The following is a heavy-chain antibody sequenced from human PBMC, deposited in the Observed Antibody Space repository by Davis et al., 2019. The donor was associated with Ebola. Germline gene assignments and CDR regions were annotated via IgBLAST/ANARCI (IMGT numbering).Heavy chain of an antibody. CDR3: AREPYYFSSHGLDV. Sequence: SETLSLTCAVSGGSISSSNWWSWVRQPPGKGLEWIGEIYHSGSTNYNPSLRSRLTISVDTSRMQFSLRLSSVTAADTAVYYCAREPYYFSSHGLDVWGQGTTVAVSS. V-gene: IGHV4-4*02. CDR2: IYHSGST. CDR1: GGSISSSNW. D-gene: IGHD3-10*01. J-gene: IGHJ6*02.